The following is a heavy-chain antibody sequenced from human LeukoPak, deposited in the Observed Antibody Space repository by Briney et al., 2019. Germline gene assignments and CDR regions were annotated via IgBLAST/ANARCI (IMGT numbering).Heavy chain of an antibody. V-gene: IGHV4-59*01. J-gene: IGHJ5*01. D-gene: IGHD4-23*01. CDR1: GGSFTTYY. Sequence: PSETLSLTCTVSGGSFTTYYWSWIRQPPGKGLEWIGYIYYSGSTNYNPSLKSRVTISVDTSKNQFSLKLSSVTAADTAVYYCARNHGGWFDSWGQGTLVTVSS. CDR2: IYYSGST. CDR3: ARNHGGWFDS.